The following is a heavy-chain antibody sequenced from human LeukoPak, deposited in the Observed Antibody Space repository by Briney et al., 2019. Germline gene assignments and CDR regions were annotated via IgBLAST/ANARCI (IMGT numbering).Heavy chain of an antibody. V-gene: IGHV3-30*04. CDR3: ARELTGYWQQY. Sequence: GGSLRLSCAASGFTFSNFAMHWVRQAPGKGLEWVAIISYDGSNQYYAESVKGRFTISRDSSQNTLYLQMNSLRAEDTAVYYCARELTGYWQQYWGQGTLVTVSS. D-gene: IGHD3-9*01. J-gene: IGHJ4*02. CDR2: ISYDGSNQ. CDR1: GFTFSNFA.